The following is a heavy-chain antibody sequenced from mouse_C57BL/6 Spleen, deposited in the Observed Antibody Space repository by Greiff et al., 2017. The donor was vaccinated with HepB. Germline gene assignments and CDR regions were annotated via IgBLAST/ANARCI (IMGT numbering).Heavy chain of an antibody. CDR3: ARHEEGYYGSSYGYFDV. V-gene: IGHV1-62-2*01. CDR2: FYPGSGSI. D-gene: IGHD1-1*01. J-gene: IGHJ1*03. CDR1: GYTFTEYT. Sequence: QVQLKQSGAELVKPGASVKLSCKASGYTFTEYTIHWVKQRSGQGLEWIGWFYPGSGSIQDNEKFKDKATLTADKSSSTVYMELSRLTSEDSAVYFCARHEEGYYGSSYGYFDVWGTGTTVTVSS.